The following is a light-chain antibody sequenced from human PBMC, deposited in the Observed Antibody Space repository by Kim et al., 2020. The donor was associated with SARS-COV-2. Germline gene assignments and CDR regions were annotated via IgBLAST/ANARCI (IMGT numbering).Light chain of an antibody. V-gene: IGKV3-11*01. Sequence: ENVLTQSPATLSLSPGERATLSCWASQTVGSYLAWYQQKPGQAPRLLISEASKRATGIPVRFSGSGSGTDFTLTISSLEPEDFAVYYCQQRSYWPLTFGGGTKVDIK. CDR2: EAS. CDR3: QQRSYWPLT. CDR1: QTVGSY. J-gene: IGKJ4*01.